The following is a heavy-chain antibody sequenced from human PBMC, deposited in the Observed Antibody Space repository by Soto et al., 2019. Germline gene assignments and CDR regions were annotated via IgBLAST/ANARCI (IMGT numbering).Heavy chain of an antibody. CDR3: TYCSSPSCYLY. V-gene: IGHV3-23*01. CDR2: ISGSGGST. CDR1: GITFSTYA. J-gene: IGHJ4*02. D-gene: IGHD2-2*01. Sequence: PRLSCAASGITFSTYAMSWVRQAPGEGLEWVSAISGSGGSTYYADSVKGRFTISRDNSTDTPYLQMNGLRAEYRALYYCTYCSSPSCYLYWGQGTLVTVSS.